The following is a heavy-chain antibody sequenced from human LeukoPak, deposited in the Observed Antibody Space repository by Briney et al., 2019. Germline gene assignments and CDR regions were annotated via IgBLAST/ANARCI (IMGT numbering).Heavy chain of an antibody. CDR1: GFTFSSYG. J-gene: IGHJ6*02. D-gene: IGHD4-17*01. CDR3: AKVANYGDPRYYGMDV. Sequence: GGSLRLSCAASGFTFSSYGMHWVRQAPGKGLEWVAVISYDGSNKYYADSAKGRFTISRDNSKNTLYLQMNSLRADDTAVYYCAKVANYGDPRYYGMDVWGQGTTVTVSS. V-gene: IGHV3-30*18. CDR2: ISYDGSNK.